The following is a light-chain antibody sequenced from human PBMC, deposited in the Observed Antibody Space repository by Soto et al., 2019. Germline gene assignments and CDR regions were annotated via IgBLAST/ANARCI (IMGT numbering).Light chain of an antibody. J-gene: IGKJ1*01. CDR2: GAS. Sequence: DIVLTQSPGTLSLSPGERATLSCRASQSVSSSYLAWYQQKPGQAPRVLIYGASSRATGIPDRFSGSGSGTDFTLTISRLESEDVAVYYCQQYGSSPWTLGQGTKVDIK. V-gene: IGKV3-20*01. CDR1: QSVSSSY. CDR3: QQYGSSPWT.